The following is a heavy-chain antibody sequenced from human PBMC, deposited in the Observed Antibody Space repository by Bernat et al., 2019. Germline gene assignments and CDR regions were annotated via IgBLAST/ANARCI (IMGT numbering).Heavy chain of an antibody. CDR3: AKEKGGNYMPLDY. CDR2: ISSDGGTK. Sequence: QVQLVESGGGMVQPGRSLRLSCAASGFTFSSYGMQWVRQAPGKGLEWVAVISSDGGTKHYADSLNGRFTVSRDNSKNTLYVQMNSLRAEDTAVYYCAKEKGGNYMPLDYWGQGTLVTVSS. CDR1: GFTFSSYG. J-gene: IGHJ4*02. V-gene: IGHV3-30*18. D-gene: IGHD1-26*01.